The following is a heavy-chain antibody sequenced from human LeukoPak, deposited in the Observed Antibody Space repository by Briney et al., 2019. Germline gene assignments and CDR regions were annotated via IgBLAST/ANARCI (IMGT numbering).Heavy chain of an antibody. J-gene: IGHJ4*02. V-gene: IGHV3-74*01. Sequence: PGGSLRLSCAASGFAFRNYWMHWVRQVPGEGLVWVSRVNSEGTSTNYADSVKGRFTISRDNAKNTLYLQMNSLRAEDTAVYYCARDYGWGTAGDYWGQGTLVTVSS. D-gene: IGHD4-17*01. CDR2: VNSEGTST. CDR3: ARDYGWGTAGDY. CDR1: GFAFRNYW.